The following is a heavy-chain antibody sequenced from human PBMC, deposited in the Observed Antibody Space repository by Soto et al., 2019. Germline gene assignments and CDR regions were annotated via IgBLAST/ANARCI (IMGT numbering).Heavy chain of an antibody. CDR1: GGSISSYY. D-gene: IGHD6-19*01. CDR2: IYTSGST. J-gene: IGHJ4*02. V-gene: IGHV4-4*07. Sequence: ETLSLTCTVSGGSISSYYWSWIRQPAGKGLEWIGRIYTSGSTNYNPSLKSRVTMSVDTSKNQFSLKLSSVTAADTAVYYCARGPGIAVAGQRGFDYWGQGTLVTVSS. CDR3: ARGPGIAVAGQRGFDY.